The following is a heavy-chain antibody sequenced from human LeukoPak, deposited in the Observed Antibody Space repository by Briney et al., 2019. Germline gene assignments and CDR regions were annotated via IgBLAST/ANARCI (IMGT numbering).Heavy chain of an antibody. J-gene: IGHJ4*02. D-gene: IGHD3-22*01. CDR1: GFTFSSYG. Sequence: GGSLRLSCAASGFTFSSYGMHWVRQAPGKGLEWVAVISYDGSNKCYADSVKGRFTISRGNSKNTLYLQMNSLRAEDTAVYYCAKDKEVGYYDSSGYQDYWGQGTLVTVSS. CDR2: ISYDGSNK. CDR3: AKDKEVGYYDSSGYQDY. V-gene: IGHV3-30*18.